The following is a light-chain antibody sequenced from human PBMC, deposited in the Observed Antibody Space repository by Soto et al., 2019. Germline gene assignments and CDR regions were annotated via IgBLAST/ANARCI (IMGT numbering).Light chain of an antibody. CDR3: QQYGSSPWT. Sequence: IVMTQSPSTLSLSPGERATLSCRASQSVSSSYLAWYQQKPGQAPRLLLYGASSRATGIPDRFSGSGSGTDFTLTISRLEPEDFAVYYCQQYGSSPWTFGQGTKVDIK. V-gene: IGKV3-20*01. J-gene: IGKJ1*01. CDR1: QSVSSSY. CDR2: GAS.